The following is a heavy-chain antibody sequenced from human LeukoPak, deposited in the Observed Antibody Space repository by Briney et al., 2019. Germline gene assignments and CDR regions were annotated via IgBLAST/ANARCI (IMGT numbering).Heavy chain of an antibody. CDR2: ISSSSSYI. CDR3: ARSKYSSGWYPFRY. J-gene: IGHJ4*02. CDR1: GFTFSSYS. D-gene: IGHD6-19*01. V-gene: IGHV3-21*01. Sequence: PGGSLRLSCAASGFTFSSYSMNWVRQAPGKGLEWVSSISSSSSYIYYADSVKGRFTISRDNAKNSLYLQMNSLRAEDTAVYYCARSKYSSGWYPFRYWGQGTLVTVSS.